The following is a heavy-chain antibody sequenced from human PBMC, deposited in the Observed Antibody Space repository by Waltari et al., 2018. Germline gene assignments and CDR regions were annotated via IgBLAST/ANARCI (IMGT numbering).Heavy chain of an antibody. V-gene: IGHV3-30*02. Sequence: QVQLVESGGGVVQPGGSLRLSCAASGFTFSSYGMHWVRQAPGKGLEWVAFIRYDGSNKYYADSVKGRFTISRDKSKNTLYLKMNSLRAEDTAVYYCAKPYSSSWYDNYFDYWGQGTLVTVSS. CDR3: AKPYSSSWYDNYFDY. J-gene: IGHJ4*02. D-gene: IGHD6-13*01. CDR2: IRYDGSNK. CDR1: GFTFSSYG.